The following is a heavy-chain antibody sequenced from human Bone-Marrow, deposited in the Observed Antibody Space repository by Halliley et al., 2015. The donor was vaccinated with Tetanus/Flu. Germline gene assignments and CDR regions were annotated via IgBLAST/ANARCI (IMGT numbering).Heavy chain of an antibody. J-gene: IGHJ4*02. CDR2: IFFRWAT. CDR3: ASSADYGYNPYYFDY. Sequence: IGSIFFRWATSYNPSPKSRVSISMDTSKNEYSLKVNSVTAADTAVYYCASSADYGYNPYYFDYWGQGTLVAVSS. V-gene: IGHV4-30-4*01. D-gene: IGHD3-10*01.